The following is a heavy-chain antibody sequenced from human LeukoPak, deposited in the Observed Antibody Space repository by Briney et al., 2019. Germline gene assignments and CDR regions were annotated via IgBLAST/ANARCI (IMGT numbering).Heavy chain of an antibody. V-gene: IGHV4-31*03. Sequence: SETLSLTCTVSGGSISSGGYYWSWIRQHPGEGLEWIGYIYYSGSTYYNPSLKSRVTISVDTSKNQFSLKLSSVTAADTAVYYCARCFGNRPYAFDIWGQGTMVTVSS. CDR2: IYYSGST. CDR3: ARCFGNRPYAFDI. CDR1: GGSISSGGYY. D-gene: IGHD3-10*01. J-gene: IGHJ3*02.